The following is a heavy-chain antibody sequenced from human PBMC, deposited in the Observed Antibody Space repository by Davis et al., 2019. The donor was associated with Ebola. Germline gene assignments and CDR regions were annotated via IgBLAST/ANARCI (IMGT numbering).Heavy chain of an antibody. CDR1: GGSFSGYY. V-gene: IGHV4-34*01. J-gene: IGHJ4*02. CDR2: INHSGST. CDR3: ARGPSIFQFDY. Sequence: SETLSLTCAVYGGSFSGYYWSWIRHPPGKGLEWIGEINHSGSTNYNPSLKSRVTISVDTSKNQFSLKLSSVTAADTAVYYCARGPSIFQFDYWGQGTLVTVSS. D-gene: IGHD2/OR15-2a*01.